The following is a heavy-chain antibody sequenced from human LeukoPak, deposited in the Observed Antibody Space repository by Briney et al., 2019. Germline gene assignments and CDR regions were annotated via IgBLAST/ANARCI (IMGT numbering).Heavy chain of an antibody. CDR1: GFTFSSYE. CDR2: ISSSGSTI. D-gene: IGHD6-13*01. V-gene: IGHV3-48*03. CDR3: AREGGIAAATDAFDI. J-gene: IGHJ3*02. Sequence: GGSLRLSCAASGFTFSSYEMNWVRQAPGKGLEWVSYISSSGSTIYYADSVKGRFTISRDNAKNSLYLQMNSLRAEDTAVYYCAREGGIAAATDAFDIWGQGTMVTVSS.